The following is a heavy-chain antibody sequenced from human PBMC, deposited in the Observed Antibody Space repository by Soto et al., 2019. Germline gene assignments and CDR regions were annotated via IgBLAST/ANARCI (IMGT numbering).Heavy chain of an antibody. V-gene: IGHV4-39*01. CDR1: GGSISGSSYY. CDR3: ARRDIYGHQAPY. D-gene: IGHD2-15*01. CDR2: IYHSGST. Sequence: QVQLQESGPGLVKPSETLSLTCSVSGGSISGSSYYWGWIRQPPGKGLEWIGSIYHSGSTYDNPSLKSRVTISVDTSKIQFSLKLSSVTAADTAVYYCARRDIYGHQAPYWGQGTLVTVSS. J-gene: IGHJ4*02.